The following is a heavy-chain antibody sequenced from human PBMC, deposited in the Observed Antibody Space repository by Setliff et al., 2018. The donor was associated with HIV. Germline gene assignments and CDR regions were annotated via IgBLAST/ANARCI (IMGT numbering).Heavy chain of an antibody. CDR1: GFTFSSYE. D-gene: IGHD3-9*01. CDR2: IKQDGSEE. J-gene: IGHJ6*02. V-gene: IGHV3-7*01. Sequence: PGESLKISCAASGFTFSSYEMNWVRQAPGKGLEWVANIKQDGSEEHYGDSVKGRFTITRDNAKNTLYLQMNSLRTEDTAVYYCVRDTFDGRSYYGWDVWGQGTTVTVSS. CDR3: VRDTFDGRSYYGWDV.